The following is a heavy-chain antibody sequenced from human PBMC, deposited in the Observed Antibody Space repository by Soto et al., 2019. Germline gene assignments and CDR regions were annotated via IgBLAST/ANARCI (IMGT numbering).Heavy chain of an antibody. J-gene: IGHJ4*02. CDR2: IIPIFGTA. CDR3: ARDRPSKYSSSAPMDY. V-gene: IGHV1-69*13. CDR1: GGTFSSYA. Sequence: GASVKVSCKASGGTFSSYAISWVRQAPGQGLEWMGGIIPIFGTANYAQKFQGRVTITADESTSTAYMELSSLRSEDTAVYYCARDRPSKYSSSAPMDYWGQGTLVTV. D-gene: IGHD6-6*01.